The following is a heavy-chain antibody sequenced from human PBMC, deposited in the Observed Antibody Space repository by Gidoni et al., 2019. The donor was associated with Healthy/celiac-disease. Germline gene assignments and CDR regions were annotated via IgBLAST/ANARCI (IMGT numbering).Heavy chain of an antibody. CDR1: GFTFSSYG. Sequence: QVQLVESGGGVVQPGRSLRLSCAASGFTFSSYGMHWVRQAPGKGLEWVAVIWYDGSKKYYADSVKGRFTISRDNSKNTLYLQMNSLRAEDTAVYYCARGLLRFADYYYYGMDVWGQGTTVTVSS. J-gene: IGHJ6*02. D-gene: IGHD5-12*01. CDR3: ARGLLRFADYYYYGMDV. CDR2: IWYDGSKK. V-gene: IGHV3-33*01.